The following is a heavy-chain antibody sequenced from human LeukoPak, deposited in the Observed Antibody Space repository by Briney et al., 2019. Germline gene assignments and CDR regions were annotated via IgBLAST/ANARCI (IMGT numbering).Heavy chain of an antibody. V-gene: IGHV1-2*06. CDR1: GYTFTGYY. CDR2: INPNSGGT. CDR3: AREGGIVGALFQH. D-gene: IGHD1-26*01. J-gene: IGHJ1*01. Sequence: ASVKVSCKASGYTFTGYYMHWVRQAPGQGLEWMGRINPNSGGTNYAQKFQGRVTMTRDTSISTAHMELSRLRSDDTAVYYCAREGGIVGALFQHWGQGTLVTVSS.